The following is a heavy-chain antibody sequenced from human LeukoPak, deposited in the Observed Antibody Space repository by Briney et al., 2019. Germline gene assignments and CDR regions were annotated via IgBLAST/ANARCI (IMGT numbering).Heavy chain of an antibody. D-gene: IGHD3-3*01. CDR3: ARLGRFTVRTLDY. CDR2: INHSGST. Sequence: PSETLSLTCAVYGGSLSGYYWSWIRQPPGKGLEWIGEINHSGSTNYNPSLKSRVTISVDTSKNQFSLKLSSVTAADTAVYYCARLGRFTVRTLDYWGQGTLVTVSS. V-gene: IGHV4-34*01. J-gene: IGHJ4*02. CDR1: GGSLSGYY.